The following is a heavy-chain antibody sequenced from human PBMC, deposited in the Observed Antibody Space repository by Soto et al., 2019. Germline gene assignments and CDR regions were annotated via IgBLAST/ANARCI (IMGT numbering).Heavy chain of an antibody. D-gene: IGHD3-10*01. CDR3: AKDRGGFDP. CDR1: GYTFSRVG. CDR2: ISYDGGHK. J-gene: IGHJ5*02. Sequence: QVNLVESGGGVVQPGRSLRLSCAASGYTFSRVGMHWVRQAPGKGLEWVAVISYDGGHKDYVDSVKGRFTISRDNSKNVLYLQMNSLRVDDTAVYYCAKDRGGFDPWGQGTLVTVSS. V-gene: IGHV3-30*18.